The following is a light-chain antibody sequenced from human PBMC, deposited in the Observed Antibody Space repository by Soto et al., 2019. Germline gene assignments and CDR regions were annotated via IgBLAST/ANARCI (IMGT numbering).Light chain of an antibody. Sequence: DIQMTQSPSSLSASVGDRVTITCRASQSITNYLNWYQQKPGKAPKLLIYAAVSLQSGVPSRFSGSGSGTDFTLTISSLQPEDFATYYCQQSYSTPQTFGPGTKVDIK. V-gene: IGKV1-39*01. CDR1: QSITNY. J-gene: IGKJ3*01. CDR3: QQSYSTPQT. CDR2: AAV.